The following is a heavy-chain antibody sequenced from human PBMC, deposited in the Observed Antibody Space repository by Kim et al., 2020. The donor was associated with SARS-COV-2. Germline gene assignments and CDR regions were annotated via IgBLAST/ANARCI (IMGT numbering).Heavy chain of an antibody. CDR1: EFTFSTYV. CDR2: IGLVGDT. D-gene: IGHD2-2*01. V-gene: IGHV3-23*01. J-gene: IGHJ4*02. Sequence: GGSLRLSCAASEFTFSTYVMNWVRQAPGKGLEWVSTIGLVGDTYYADSVKGRFTISRDNSKNTQFLQMNGLRAEDTAVYYCARGGDAPTRFFDYWGRGTLVTVSS. CDR3: ARGGDAPTRFFDY.